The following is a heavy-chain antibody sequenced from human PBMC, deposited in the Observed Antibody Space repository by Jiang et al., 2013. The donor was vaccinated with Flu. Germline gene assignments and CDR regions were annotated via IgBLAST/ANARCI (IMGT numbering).Heavy chain of an antibody. J-gene: IGHJ4*02. CDR1: GYSFTSYW. Sequence: SGYSFTSYWISWVRQMPGKGLEWMGRIDPSDSYTNYSPSFQGHVTISADKSISTAYLQWSSLKASDTAMYYCARRHYYDSSGYNPYYFDYWGQGTLVTVSS. CDR2: IDPSDSYT. V-gene: IGHV5-10-1*01. D-gene: IGHD3-22*01. CDR3: ARRHYYDSSGYNPYYFDY.